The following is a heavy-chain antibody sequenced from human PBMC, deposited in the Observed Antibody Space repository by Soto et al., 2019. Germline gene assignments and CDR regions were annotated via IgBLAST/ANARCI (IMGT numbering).Heavy chain of an antibody. Sequence: WSLRLFCAASGFAFSSYWMYLVRQAPGKGLVWVSHINSDGSRTSYADSVKGRFTISRDNAKNTLYLQMNSLRAEDTAVYYCARPSDPIMGLFGAFEYWGKGTQGTDSS. CDR1: GFAFSSYW. CDR3: ARPSDPIMGLFGAFEY. V-gene: IGHV3-74*01. CDR2: INSDGSRT. D-gene: IGHD3-10*02. J-gene: IGHJ4*02.